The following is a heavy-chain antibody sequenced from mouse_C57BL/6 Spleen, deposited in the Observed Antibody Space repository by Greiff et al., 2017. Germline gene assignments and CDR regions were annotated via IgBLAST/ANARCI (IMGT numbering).Heavy chain of an antibody. CDR3: ARRDYGNSSYYAMDY. CDR2: IYPGDGDT. Sequence: VKLMESGPELVKPGASVKISCKASGYAFSSSWMNWVKQRPGKGLEWIGRIYPGDGDTNYNGKFKGKATLTADKASSTAYMQLSSLTSEDSAVYVCARRDYGNSSYYAMDYWGQGTSVTVSS. J-gene: IGHJ4*01. CDR1: GYAFSSSW. D-gene: IGHD1-1*01. V-gene: IGHV1-82*01.